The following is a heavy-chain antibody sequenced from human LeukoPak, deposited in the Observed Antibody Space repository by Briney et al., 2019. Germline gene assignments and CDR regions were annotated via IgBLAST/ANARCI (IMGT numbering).Heavy chain of an antibody. CDR1: GYTFTNYA. CDR3: AASAVAGTLDY. V-gene: IGHV1-18*01. J-gene: IGHJ4*02. D-gene: IGHD6-19*01. CDR2: ISAYNGNT. Sequence: ASVKVSCKASGYTFTNYAMHWVRQAPGQRLEWMGWISAYNGNTNYAQKLQGRVTMTTDTSTSTAYMELRSLRSDDTAVYYCAASAVAGTLDYWGQGTLVTVSS.